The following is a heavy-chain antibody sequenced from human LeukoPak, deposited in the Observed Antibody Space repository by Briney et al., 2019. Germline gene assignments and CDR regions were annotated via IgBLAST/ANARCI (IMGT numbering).Heavy chain of an antibody. J-gene: IGHJ3*02. V-gene: IGHV4-34*01. Sequence: MSSETLSLTCAVYGASFSGYYWSWIRQPPGKGLEWLGEINHSGSTNYNPSLKSRLTISVDTSKNQFSLKLSSVTAADTAVYYCAREYSSSSRAFDIWGQGTMVTVSS. CDR1: GASFSGYY. D-gene: IGHD6-6*01. CDR2: INHSGST. CDR3: AREYSSSSRAFDI.